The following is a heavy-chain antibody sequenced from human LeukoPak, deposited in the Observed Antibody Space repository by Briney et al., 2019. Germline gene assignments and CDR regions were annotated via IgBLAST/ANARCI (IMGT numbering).Heavy chain of an antibody. V-gene: IGHV4-39*01. J-gene: IGHJ4*02. CDR3: ARGYSSNPSDY. D-gene: IGHD6-13*01. Sequence: PSETLSLTCTVSGGSISSSSYYWGWIRQPPGKGLEWIGSIYYSGSTYYNPSLKSRVTISVDTSKNQFSLKLSSVTAADTAVYYCARGYSSNPSDYWGQGTLVTVSS. CDR1: GGSISSSSYY. CDR2: IYYSGST.